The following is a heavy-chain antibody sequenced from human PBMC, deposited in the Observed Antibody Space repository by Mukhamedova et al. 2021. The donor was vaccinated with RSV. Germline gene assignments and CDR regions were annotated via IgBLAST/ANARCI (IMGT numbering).Heavy chain of an antibody. Sequence: GLEWVSYISSSSSYTNYADSVKGRFTISRDNAKNSLYLQMNSLRAEDTAVYYCARAGRMVRGGNSDYWGQGTLVTVSS. CDR2: ISSSSSYT. CDR3: ARAGRMVRGGNSDY. D-gene: IGHD3-10*01. J-gene: IGHJ4*02. V-gene: IGHV3-11*06.